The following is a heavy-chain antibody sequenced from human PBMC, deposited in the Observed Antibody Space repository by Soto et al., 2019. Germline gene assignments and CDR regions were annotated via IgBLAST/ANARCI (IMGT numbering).Heavy chain of an antibody. Sequence: QVQLQESGPGLVKPSETLSLTCTVSGGSISSYYWSWIRQPPGKGLEWIGYIYYRGSTNYNPSLKSRVTISVDTSKNQFSLKLSSVTAADTAVYYCASGGYSGYDLVDYWGQGTLVTVSS. CDR2: IYYRGST. V-gene: IGHV4-59*01. J-gene: IGHJ4*02. CDR3: ASGGYSGYDLVDY. D-gene: IGHD5-12*01. CDR1: GGSISSYY.